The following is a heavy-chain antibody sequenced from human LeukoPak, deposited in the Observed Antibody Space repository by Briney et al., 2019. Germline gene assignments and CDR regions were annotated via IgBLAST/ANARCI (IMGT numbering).Heavy chain of an antibody. CDR3: ATSAYYYYMDV. CDR2: IYYSGSS. V-gene: IGHV4-59*11. J-gene: IGHJ6*03. CDR1: GGSISSHY. Sequence: PSETLSLTCTVSGGSISSHYWSWIRQTPGEGLEWIGYIYYSGSSNFNPSLKSRVTISVDTSKNQFSLNLTSVTAADTAVYYCATSAYYYYMDVWGKGTTVTVSS.